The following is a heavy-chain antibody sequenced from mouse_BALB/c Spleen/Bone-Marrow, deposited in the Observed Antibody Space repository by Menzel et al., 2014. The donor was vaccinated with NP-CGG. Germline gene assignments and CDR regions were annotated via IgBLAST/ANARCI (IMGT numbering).Heavy chain of an antibody. Sequence: EVQLQQSGPELVKPEASVKMSCKASGYTFTSYMMHWVKQKPGQGLEWVGYVNPYSDGTYYTEDFKGKATLTSDKSSSTVYMELSSLTSEDSAVFYCARSKDWYFDVWGAGTTATVSS. CDR1: GYTFTSYM. CDR2: VNPYSDGT. J-gene: IGHJ1*01. V-gene: IGHV1-14*01. CDR3: ARSKDWYFDV.